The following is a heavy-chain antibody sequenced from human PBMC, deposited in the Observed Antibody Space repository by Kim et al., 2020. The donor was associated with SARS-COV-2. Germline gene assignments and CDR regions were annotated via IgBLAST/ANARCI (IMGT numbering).Heavy chain of an antibody. D-gene: IGHD6-13*01. Sequence: SRVTISVDTSKNQFSLRLSSVTAADTAVYYCARVVPIAAAGTDYYYGMDVWGQGTTVTVSS. CDR3: ARVVPIAAAGTDYYYGMDV. J-gene: IGHJ6*02. V-gene: IGHV4-31*02.